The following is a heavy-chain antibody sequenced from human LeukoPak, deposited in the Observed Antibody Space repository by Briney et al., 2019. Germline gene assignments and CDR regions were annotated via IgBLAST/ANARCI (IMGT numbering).Heavy chain of an antibody. CDR3: ATGLSGATLGY. Sequence: ASVKVSCKVSGYTLTELSMHWVRQAPGKGLEWMGGFDPEDGETIYAQKFQGRVTMTEGASTDTAYMELSSLRSEDTAVYYCATGLSGATLGYWGQGTLVTVSS. CDR2: FDPEDGET. D-gene: IGHD1-26*01. CDR1: GYTLTELS. J-gene: IGHJ4*02. V-gene: IGHV1-24*01.